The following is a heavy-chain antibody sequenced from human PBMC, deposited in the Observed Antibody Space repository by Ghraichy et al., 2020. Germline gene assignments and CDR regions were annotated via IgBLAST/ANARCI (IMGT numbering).Heavy chain of an antibody. J-gene: IGHJ4*02. CDR3: AKDELWFGELFVGMLDY. CDR2: IRYDGSNK. D-gene: IGHD3-10*01. V-gene: IGHV3-30*02. Sequence: GGSLRLSCAASGFTFSNYGMHWVRQAPGKGLEWVAFIRYDGSNKYYADSVKGRFTISRDNSKNTLYLQMNSLRAEDTAVYYCAKDELWFGELFVGMLDYWGQGTLVTVSS. CDR1: GFTFSNYG.